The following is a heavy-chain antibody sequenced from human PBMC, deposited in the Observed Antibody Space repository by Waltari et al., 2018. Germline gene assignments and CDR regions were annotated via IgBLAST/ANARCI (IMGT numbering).Heavy chain of an antibody. V-gene: IGHV3-21*01. Sequence: EVQLVESGGGLVKPGGSLRLSCAASGFTFSSYSMNWVRQAPGKGLEWVSSISSSSSYIYYADSVKGRFTISRDNAKNSLYLQMNSLRAEDTAVYYCARPYGDYEGDYFDYWGQGTLVTVSS. CDR2: ISSSSSYI. CDR3: ARPYGDYEGDYFDY. J-gene: IGHJ4*02. CDR1: GFTFSSYS. D-gene: IGHD4-17*01.